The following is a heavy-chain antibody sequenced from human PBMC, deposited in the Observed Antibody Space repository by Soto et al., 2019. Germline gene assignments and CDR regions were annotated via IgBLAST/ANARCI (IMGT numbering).Heavy chain of an antibody. Sequence: GASVKVSCKASGYTFTRYYMHWVRQAPGQGLEWMGIINPSGGSTSYAQKFQGRVTMTRDTSTSTVYMELSSLRSADTAVYYCARDQLTMVRGAPVRPFVMDVWGQGTTVTASS. J-gene: IGHJ6*02. CDR2: INPSGGST. CDR3: ARDQLTMVRGAPVRPFVMDV. CDR1: GYTFTRYY. D-gene: IGHD3-10*01. V-gene: IGHV1-46*01.